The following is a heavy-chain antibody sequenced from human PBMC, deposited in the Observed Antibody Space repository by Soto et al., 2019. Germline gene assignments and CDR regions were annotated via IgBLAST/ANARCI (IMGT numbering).Heavy chain of an antibody. CDR1: GGSISSSSYY. D-gene: IGHD6-13*01. CDR2: IYYSGST. V-gene: IGHV4-39*01. J-gene: IGHJ5*02. Sequence: QLQLQESGPGLVKPSETLSLTCTVSGGSISSSSYYWGWIRQPPGKGLEWIGSIYYSGSTYYNPSLKSRVTISVDTSKNQFSLKLSSVTAADTAVYYCARPYLGTTLYSSSWPEFDPWGQGTLVTVSS. CDR3: ARPYLGTTLYSSSWPEFDP.